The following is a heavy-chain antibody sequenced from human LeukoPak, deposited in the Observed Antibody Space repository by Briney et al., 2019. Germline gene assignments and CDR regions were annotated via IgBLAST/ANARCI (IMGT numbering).Heavy chain of an antibody. D-gene: IGHD6-6*01. Sequence: PSETLSLTCTVSGGCINSYYWSWIRQPPGKGLEWIGYIYYSGSTSYNSSLKSRVTISVDTSKNQFSLKLSSVTAADTAVYYCARHSSSSRGWFDPWGQGTLVTVSS. CDR3: ARHSSSSRGWFDP. CDR1: GGCINSYY. CDR2: IYYSGST. V-gene: IGHV4-59*08. J-gene: IGHJ5*02.